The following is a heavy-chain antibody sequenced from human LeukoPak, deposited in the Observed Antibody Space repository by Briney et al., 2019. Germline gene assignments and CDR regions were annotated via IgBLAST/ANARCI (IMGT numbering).Heavy chain of an antibody. CDR3: AKVAAAGTEYFDY. J-gene: IGHJ4*02. CDR2: IYSGGST. Sequence: GGSLRLSCAASGFTVGNNCMSWVRQAPGKGLEWVSLIYSGGSTFYADSVKGRFTISRNNSKNTLYLQMNSLRAEDTALYYCAKVAAAGTEYFDYWGQGTLVTVSS. V-gene: IGHV3-53*01. D-gene: IGHD6-13*01. CDR1: GFTVGNNC.